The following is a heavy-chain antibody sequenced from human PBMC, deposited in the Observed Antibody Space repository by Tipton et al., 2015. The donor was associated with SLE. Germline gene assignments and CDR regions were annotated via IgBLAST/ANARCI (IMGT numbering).Heavy chain of an antibody. CDR1: GGSISSYY. J-gene: IGHJ4*02. V-gene: IGHV4-59*01. CDR2: IYYSGST. CDR3: ARDTGGVTGTLDY. D-gene: IGHD1-7*01. Sequence: TLSLTCTVSGGSISSYYWSWIRQPPGKGLEWIGYIYYSGSTNYNPSLKSRVTISVDTSKNQFSLKLSSVTAADTAVYYCARDTGGVTGTLDYWGQGPLVTVSS.